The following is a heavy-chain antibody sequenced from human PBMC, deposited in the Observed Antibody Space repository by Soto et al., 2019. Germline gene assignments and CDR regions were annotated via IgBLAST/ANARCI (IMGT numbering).Heavy chain of an antibody. Sequence: SDTRSLTSTASRPSISSTRSYEGWIRQPPGKGLEWIGTIYYSGSTYYNPSLKSRVTISVDTSKNQFSLKLSSVTAADTAVYYCARSGGVGATTYDNWGQGTLVTVS. V-gene: IGHV4-39*01. J-gene: IGHJ4*02. D-gene: IGHD1-26*01. CDR1: RPSISSTRSY. CDR3: ARSGGVGATTYDN. CDR2: IYYSGST.